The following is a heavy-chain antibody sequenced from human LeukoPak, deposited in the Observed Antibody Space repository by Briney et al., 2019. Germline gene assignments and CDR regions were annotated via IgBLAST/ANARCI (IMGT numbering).Heavy chain of an antibody. CDR3: ARDNSGSYPPIFDS. D-gene: IGHD1-26*01. V-gene: IGHV4-4*07. Sequence: PSETLSLTCTVSGYSMKYDYWSWVRQPAGKGLEWIARIYTGGTTNYSPSLKNRATISVDKSNNQFSLKLTSVTAADTAIYYCARDNSGSYPPIFDSWGQGTLVTVSS. J-gene: IGHJ4*02. CDR2: IYTGGTT. CDR1: GYSMKYDY.